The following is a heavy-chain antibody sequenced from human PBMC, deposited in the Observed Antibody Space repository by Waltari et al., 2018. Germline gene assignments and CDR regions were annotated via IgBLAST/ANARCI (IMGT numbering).Heavy chain of an antibody. Sequence: EVQLVESGGVVVQPGGSLRLSCAASGFTFDAYAMHWVRQAPGKGLEWVSLISWDGGSTYYADSVKGRFTISRDNSKNSLYLQMNSLRAEDTALYYCAKGPGIAAAVDYWGQGTLVTVSS. D-gene: IGHD6-13*01. J-gene: IGHJ4*02. V-gene: IGHV3-43D*04. CDR3: AKGPGIAAAVDY. CDR1: GFTFDAYA. CDR2: ISWDGGST.